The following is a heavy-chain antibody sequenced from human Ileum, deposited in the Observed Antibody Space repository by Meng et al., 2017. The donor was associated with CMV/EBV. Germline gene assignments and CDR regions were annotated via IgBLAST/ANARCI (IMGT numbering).Heavy chain of an antibody. J-gene: IGHJ6*02. D-gene: IGHD6-6*01. CDR1: GFTFSSYA. CDR3: AKDQYSSSSYYYYGMDV. Sequence: GESLKISCAASGFTFSSYAMSWVRQAPGKGLEWVSAISGSGGSTYYADSVKGRFTISRDNSKNTLYLQMNSLRAEDTAVYYCAKDQYSSSSYYYYGMDVWGQGTMVTVSS. V-gene: IGHV3-23*01. CDR2: ISGSGGST.